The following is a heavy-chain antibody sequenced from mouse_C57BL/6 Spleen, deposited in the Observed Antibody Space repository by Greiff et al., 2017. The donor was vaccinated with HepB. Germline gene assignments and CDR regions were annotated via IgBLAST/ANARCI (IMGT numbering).Heavy chain of an antibody. CDR2: IYIGNGYT. CDR1: GYTFTSYG. V-gene: IGHV1-58*01. D-gene: IGHD1-1*01. CDR3: ARSGYYYGSSYMYFDV. J-gene: IGHJ1*03. Sequence: EVKLVESGAELVRPGSSVKMSCKTSGYTFTSYGINWVKQRPGQGLEWIGYIYIGNGYTEYNEKFKGKATLTSDTSSSTAYMQLSSLTSEDSAIYFCARSGYYYGSSYMYFDVWGTGTTVTVSS.